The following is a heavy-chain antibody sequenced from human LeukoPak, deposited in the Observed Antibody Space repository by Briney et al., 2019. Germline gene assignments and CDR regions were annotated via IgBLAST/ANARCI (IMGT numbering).Heavy chain of an antibody. V-gene: IGHV1-69*05. J-gene: IGHJ4*02. CDR1: GGTFSSYA. CDR3: AREGLSRTPPY. CDR2: IIPIFGTA. D-gene: IGHD3-16*02. Sequence: ASVKVSCKASGGTFSSYAISWVRQAHGQGVEGMGGIIPIFGTANYAQKIKGRVTITREEYTSTAYMELSSLRSEDTAVYYCAREGLSRTPPYWGQGTLVTVSS.